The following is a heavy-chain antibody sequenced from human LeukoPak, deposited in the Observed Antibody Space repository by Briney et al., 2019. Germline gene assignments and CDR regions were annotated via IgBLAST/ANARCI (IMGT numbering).Heavy chain of an antibody. V-gene: IGHV3-30-3*01. CDR1: GFTFSNYD. CDR3: ARDQPGTYTLSST. CDR2: ISFDGSDK. D-gene: IGHD6-19*01. Sequence: GRSLRLSCAASGFTFSNYDMHWVRQAPGKGLEWVAFISFDGSDKYYADSVKGRFTISRDNSKNTLYLQMNSLRAEDTAVYYCARDQPGTYTLSSTWGQGTLVTVSS. J-gene: IGHJ5*02.